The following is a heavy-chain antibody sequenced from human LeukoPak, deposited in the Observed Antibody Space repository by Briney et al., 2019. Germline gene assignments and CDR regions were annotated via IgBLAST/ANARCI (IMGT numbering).Heavy chain of an antibody. CDR3: ARHPEPGYCSSTSCHESYFDY. CDR2: ISGSGGRP. D-gene: IGHD2-2*01. Sequence: GGSLRLSCVASGFSFNNYAMNWVRQAPGKGLEWVSAISGSGGRPYYADPVKGRFTISRDNSKNTLYLQMNSLRAEDTAVYYCARHPEPGYCSSTSCHESYFDYWGQGTLVTVSS. J-gene: IGHJ4*02. V-gene: IGHV3-23*01. CDR1: GFSFNNYA.